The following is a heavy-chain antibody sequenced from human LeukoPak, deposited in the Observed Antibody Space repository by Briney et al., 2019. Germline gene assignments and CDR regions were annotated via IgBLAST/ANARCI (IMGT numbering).Heavy chain of an antibody. CDR1: GYTLTELS. V-gene: IGHV1-24*01. J-gene: IGHJ5*02. CDR2: FDPEDGET. D-gene: IGHD6-13*01. CDR3: ATEPLGDLAAAGTRYWWFDP. Sequence: ASVKVSCKVSGYTLTELSMHWVRQAPGKGLEWMGRFDPEDGETIYAQKFKGRFTMTEDTSTDTSYVELSSLRSEDTDVYYCATEPLGDLAAAGTRYWWFDPWGQGTLVTVSS.